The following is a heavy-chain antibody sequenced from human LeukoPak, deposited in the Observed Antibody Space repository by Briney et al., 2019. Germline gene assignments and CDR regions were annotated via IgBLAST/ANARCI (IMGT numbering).Heavy chain of an antibody. CDR2: MNPNSGNT. J-gene: IGHJ4*02. CDR1: GYTFTSYD. CDR3: ARATYYDFWSGYQNTYFGY. Sequence: GASVKVSCKASGYTFTSYDINWVRQATGQGLEWMGWMNPNSGNTGYAQKFQGRVTMTRNTSISTAYMELSSLRSEDTAVYYCARATYYDFWSGYQNTYFGYWGQGTLVTVSS. D-gene: IGHD3-3*01. V-gene: IGHV1-8*01.